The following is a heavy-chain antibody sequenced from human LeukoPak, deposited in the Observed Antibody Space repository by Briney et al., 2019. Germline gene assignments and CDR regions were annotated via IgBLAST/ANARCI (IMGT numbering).Heavy chain of an antibody. Sequence: SETLSLTCGVYGGSFSGYYWSWIRQPPGKGLEWIGEINHSGSTNYNPSLKSRVTISVDTSKNQFSLKLSSVTAADTAVYYCARGSRRVSYGDYPPPSRPYYFDYWGQGTLVTVSS. D-gene: IGHD4-17*01. V-gene: IGHV4-34*01. J-gene: IGHJ4*02. CDR1: GGSFSGYY. CDR2: INHSGST. CDR3: ARGSRRVSYGDYPPPSRPYYFDY.